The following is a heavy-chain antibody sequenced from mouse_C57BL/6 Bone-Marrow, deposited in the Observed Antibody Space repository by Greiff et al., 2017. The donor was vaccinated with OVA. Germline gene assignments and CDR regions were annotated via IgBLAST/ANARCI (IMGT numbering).Heavy chain of an antibody. CDR3: AKSTIRKYFDY. CDR2: ISDGGSYT. CDR1: GFTFSSYA. J-gene: IGHJ2*01. Sequence: EVMLVESGGGLVKPGGSLKLSCAASGFTFSSYAMSWVRQTPEKRLEWVATISDGGSYTYYPDNVKGRFTISRDNAKNNLYLQMSHLKSEDTAMYYCAKSTIRKYFDYWGQGTTLTVAS. V-gene: IGHV5-4*03. D-gene: IGHD2-1*01.